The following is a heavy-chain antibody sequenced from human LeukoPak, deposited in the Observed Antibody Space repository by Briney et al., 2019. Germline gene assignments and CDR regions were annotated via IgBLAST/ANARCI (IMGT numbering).Heavy chain of an antibody. V-gene: IGHV1-2*06. CDR1: GYTFTGYY. CDR3: ASRAWGRLGGYDY. J-gene: IGHJ4*02. Sequence: ASVKVSCKASGYTFTGYYMHWVRQAPGQGLEWMGRINPNSGGTNYAQKFQGRVTMTRGTSISTAYMELSRLRSDDTAVYYCASRAWGRLGGYDYWGQGTLVTVSS. CDR2: INPNSGGT. D-gene: IGHD3-16*01.